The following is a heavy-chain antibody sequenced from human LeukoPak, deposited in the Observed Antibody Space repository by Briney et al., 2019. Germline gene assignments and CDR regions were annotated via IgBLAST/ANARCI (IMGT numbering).Heavy chain of an antibody. CDR3: ARGRAPFGIAAAELDY. D-gene: IGHD6-13*01. CDR2: INHSGST. CDR1: GGSFSGYY. J-gene: IGHJ4*02. Sequence: SETLSLTCAVYGGSFSGYYWSWIRQPPGKGLEWIGEINHSGSTNYNPSLKSRVTISVDTSKNQFSLKLSSVTAADTAVYYCARGRAPFGIAAAELDYWGQGTLVTVSS. V-gene: IGHV4-34*01.